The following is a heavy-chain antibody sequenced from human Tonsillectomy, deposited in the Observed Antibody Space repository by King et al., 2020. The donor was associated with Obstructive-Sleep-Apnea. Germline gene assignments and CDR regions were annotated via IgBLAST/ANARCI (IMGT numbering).Heavy chain of an antibody. CDR2: IRSRCSTI. CDR1: GFTFSDYY. D-gene: IGHD6-19*01. CDR3: ARGKWLVPSPFDY. Sequence: VQLGESGGGLVKPGGSLRLSWAASGFTFSDYYISWIRQAPGKGLEWVSYIRSRCSTIYYADSVKGRFTISRDNAKNSLYLQMNSLRAEDTAGYYCARGKWLVPSPFDYWGQGTLVTVSS. V-gene: IGHV3-11*01. J-gene: IGHJ4*02.